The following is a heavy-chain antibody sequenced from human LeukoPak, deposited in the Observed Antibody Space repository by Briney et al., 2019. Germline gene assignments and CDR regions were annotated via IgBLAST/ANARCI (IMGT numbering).Heavy chain of an antibody. CDR1: GYTFTSYD. CDR2: MNPNSGNT. J-gene: IGHJ4*02. D-gene: IGHD3-16*01. Sequence: ASVKVSCKASGYTFTSYDINWLRLATGQGLEWMGWMNPNSGNTGYAQKFQGRVTMTRNTSISTAYMELSSLRSEDTAVYYCARVSWRGEPDYWGQGTLVTVSS. CDR3: ARVSWRGEPDY. V-gene: IGHV1-8*01.